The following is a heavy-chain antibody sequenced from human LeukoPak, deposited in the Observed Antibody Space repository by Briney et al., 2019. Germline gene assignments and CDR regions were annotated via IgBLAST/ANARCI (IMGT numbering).Heavy chain of an antibody. D-gene: IGHD2-8*02. J-gene: IGHJ4*02. Sequence: PSETLSLTCTVSGGSISSYYWGWIRQPPGKGLEWIGNIYYSGSTHYNPSLKSRVTISVDTSKNQFSLKLGSVTAADTAVYYCAREAGLGLLDWGQGTLVTVSS. CDR1: GGSISSYY. V-gene: IGHV4-39*07. CDR2: IYYSGST. CDR3: AREAGLGLLD.